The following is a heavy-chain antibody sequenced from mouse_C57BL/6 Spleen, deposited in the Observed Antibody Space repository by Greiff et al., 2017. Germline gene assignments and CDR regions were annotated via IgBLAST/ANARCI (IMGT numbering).Heavy chain of an antibody. V-gene: IGHV1-50*01. CDR3: ARRYGSSYWYFDV. Sequence: QVQLQQPGAELVKPGASVKLSCKASGYTFTSYWMQWVKQRPGQGLEWIGEIDPSDSYTNYNQKFKGKATLTVDTSSSTAYMKRSSLTSDDSAVYYCARRYGSSYWYFDVWGTGTTVTVSS. CDR1: GYTFTSYW. D-gene: IGHD1-1*01. CDR2: IDPSDSYT. J-gene: IGHJ1*03.